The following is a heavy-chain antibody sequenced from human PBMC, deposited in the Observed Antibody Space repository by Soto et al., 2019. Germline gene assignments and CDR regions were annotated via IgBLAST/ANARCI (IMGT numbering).Heavy chain of an antibody. D-gene: IGHD5-12*01. CDR1: GGSISSGGYY. CDR2: IYYSGST. CDR3: ARKWARSGYDSGYFDY. V-gene: IGHV4-31*03. J-gene: IGHJ4*02. Sequence: KASETLSLTCTVSGGSISSGGYYWSWIRQHPGKGLEWIGYIYYSGSTYYNPSLKSRVTISVDTSKNQFSLKLSSVTAADTAVYYCARKWARSGYDSGYFDYWGQGTLVTVSS.